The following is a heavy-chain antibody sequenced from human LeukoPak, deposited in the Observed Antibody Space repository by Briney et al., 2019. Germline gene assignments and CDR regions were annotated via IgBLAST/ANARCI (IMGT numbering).Heavy chain of an antibody. CDR3: ARVSPYYDFWSGYYTDY. Sequence: ASVKVSCKASGYTFTSYGISWVRQAPGQGLEWMGWISAYNGNTNYAQKLKGRVTMTTDTSTSTAYMELRSLRSDDTAVYYCARVSPYYDFWSGYYTDYWGQGTLVTVSS. CDR2: ISAYNGNT. V-gene: IGHV1-18*01. J-gene: IGHJ4*02. D-gene: IGHD3-3*01. CDR1: GYTFTSYG.